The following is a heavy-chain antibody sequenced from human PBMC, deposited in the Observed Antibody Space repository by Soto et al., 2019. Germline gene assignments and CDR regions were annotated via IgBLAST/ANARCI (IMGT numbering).Heavy chain of an antibody. CDR2: IIPILGTA. Sequence: RXSVKVSFKASGGTFSSYAISWVRQAPGQGLEWMGGIIPILGTANYAQKFQGRVTITADESTSTAYMELSSLRSEDTAVYYCARSYGSGSSRYYYYGMDVWGQGTTVTVSS. CDR1: GGTFSSYA. V-gene: IGHV1-69*13. J-gene: IGHJ6*02. D-gene: IGHD3-10*01. CDR3: ARSYGSGSSRYYYYGMDV.